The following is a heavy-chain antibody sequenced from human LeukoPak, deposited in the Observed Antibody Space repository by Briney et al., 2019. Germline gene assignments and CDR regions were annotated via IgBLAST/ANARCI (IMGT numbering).Heavy chain of an antibody. J-gene: IGHJ5*02. V-gene: IGHV4-59*01. D-gene: IGHD5-12*01. CDR1: GGSISSYY. CDR3: ARAVSRDIVATIPLNWFDP. Sequence: PSETLSLTCTVSGGSISSYYWSWIRQPPGKGLEWIGYIYYSGSTNYNPSLKSRVTISVDTSKNQFSLKLSSVTAADTAVYYCARAVSRDIVATIPLNWFDPWGQGTLVTVSS. CDR2: IYYSGST.